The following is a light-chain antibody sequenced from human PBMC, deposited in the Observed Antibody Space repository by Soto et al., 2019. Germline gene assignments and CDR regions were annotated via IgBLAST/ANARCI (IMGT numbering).Light chain of an antibody. CDR1: SSNIGAGYD. CDR2: GNS. CDR3: ESSDSSLRVG. Sequence: QPVLTQPPSVSGAPGQRVTIPCTGSSSNIGAGYDVPWYPQLPGTAPKLPIYGNSNRPSGVPDRFSGSKSGTAASLASTGLRAEDEADYCCESSDSSLRVGFETGTKVTVL. V-gene: IGLV1-40*01. J-gene: IGLJ1*01.